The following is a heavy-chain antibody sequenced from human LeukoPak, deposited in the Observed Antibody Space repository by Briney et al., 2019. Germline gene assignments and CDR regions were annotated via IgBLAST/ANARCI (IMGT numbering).Heavy chain of an antibody. CDR3: ATPFADPYYYYGMDV. CDR2: IIPIFGTA. D-gene: IGHD3-10*01. V-gene: IGHV1-69*06. CDR1: GGTFSSYA. J-gene: IGHJ6*04. Sequence: PVKVSCKASGGTFSSYAISWVRQAPGQGLEWMGGIIPIFGTANYAQKFQGRVTITADKSTSTAYMELSSLRSEDTAVYYRATPFADPYYYYGMDVWGKGTTVTVSS.